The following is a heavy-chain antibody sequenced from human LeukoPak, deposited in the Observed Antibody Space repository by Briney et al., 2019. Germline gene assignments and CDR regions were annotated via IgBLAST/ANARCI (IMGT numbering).Heavy chain of an antibody. CDR2: INHSGST. CDR3: ARRILQFDP. CDR1: GGSFSGYY. V-gene: IGHV4-34*01. J-gene: IGHJ5*02. Sequence: SETLSLTCAVYGGSFYGGSFSGYYWSWIRQPPEKGLEWIGEINHSGSTNYNPSFKSRVTMSVDTSKNQFSLKLSSVTAADTAVYYCARRILQFDPWGQGTPVTVSS. D-gene: IGHD5-24*01.